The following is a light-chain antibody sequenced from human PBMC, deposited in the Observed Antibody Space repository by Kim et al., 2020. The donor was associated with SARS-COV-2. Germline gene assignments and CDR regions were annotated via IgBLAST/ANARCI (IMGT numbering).Light chain of an antibody. CDR2: EVS. CDR1: SNAVGASNY. V-gene: IGLV2-8*01. J-gene: IGLJ2*01. Sequence: QLFNISCTSTSNAVGASNYVSWYQRHPAQAPKLMIYEVSKRPSGAPARFSGSKSGNAASLTVSGRQAEDEADSYCSSYAGSNNVVFGGVTKLTVL. CDR3: SSYAGSNNVV.